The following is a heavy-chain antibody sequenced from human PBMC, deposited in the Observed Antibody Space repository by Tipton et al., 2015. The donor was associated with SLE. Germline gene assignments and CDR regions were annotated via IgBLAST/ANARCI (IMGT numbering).Heavy chain of an antibody. D-gene: IGHD2-2*02. V-gene: IGHV1-18*01. CDR1: GYTFTSYG. Sequence: QLVQSGPEVKKPGASVKVSCKASGYTFTSYGISWVRQAPGQGLEWMGWISAYNGNTNYAQKLQGRVTMTTDTSTSTAYMELRSMRSDDTAVYYCAGDELRDIVVVPAAIPFDYWGQGTLVTVSS. CDR3: AGDELRDIVVVPAAIPFDY. CDR2: ISAYNGNT. J-gene: IGHJ4*02.